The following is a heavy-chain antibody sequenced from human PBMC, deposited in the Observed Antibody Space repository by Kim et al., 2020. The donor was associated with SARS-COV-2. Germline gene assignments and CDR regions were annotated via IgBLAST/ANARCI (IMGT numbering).Heavy chain of an antibody. Sequence: GSLRLSCSASGFTFSSYSMNWVRQAPGKGLEWVSSISSSSSYIYYADSVKGRFTISRDNAKNSLYLQMNSLRAEDTAVYYCARAYSSGWAHFDYWCQGTLVTVSS. D-gene: IGHD6-19*01. J-gene: IGHJ4*02. CDR1: GFTFSSYS. CDR3: ARAYSSGWAHFDY. CDR2: ISSSSSYI. V-gene: IGHV3-21*01.